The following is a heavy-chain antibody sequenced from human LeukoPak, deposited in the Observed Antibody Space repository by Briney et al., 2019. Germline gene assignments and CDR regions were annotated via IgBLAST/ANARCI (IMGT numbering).Heavy chain of an antibody. D-gene: IGHD4-17*01. J-gene: IGHJ4*02. CDR1: GFSFGDYG. CDR2: INWNGGST. Sequence: GGSLRLSCAASGFSFGDYGMSWVRQAPGKGLEWVSGINWNGGSTDYADSVKGRFTISRDNGKNSLYLQMNSLRAEDTAVYYCARDRLHYGEYEKTFDYWGQGTLVTVSS. CDR3: ARDRLHYGEYEKTFDY. V-gene: IGHV3-20*04.